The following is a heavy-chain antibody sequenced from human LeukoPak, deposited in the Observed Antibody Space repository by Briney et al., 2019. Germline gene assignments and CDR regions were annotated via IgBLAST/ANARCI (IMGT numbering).Heavy chain of an antibody. V-gene: IGHV3-21*01. CDR3: ARDSAAAARPPKDV. CDR2: ISSSSSYI. CDR1: GFTISSYS. J-gene: IGHJ6*02. D-gene: IGHD6-13*01. Sequence: PGGSLRLSCAASGFTISSYSMNWVRQAPGKGLEWVSSISSSSSYIYYADSVKGRFTISRDNAKNSLYLQMNSLRAEDTAVYYCARDSAAAARPPKDVWGQGTTVTVSS.